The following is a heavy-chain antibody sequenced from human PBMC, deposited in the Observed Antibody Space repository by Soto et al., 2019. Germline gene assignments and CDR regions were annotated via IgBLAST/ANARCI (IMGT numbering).Heavy chain of an antibody. CDR2: IYYSGST. Sequence: SETLSLTCTVSGGSISSGGYYWSWIRQHPGKGLEWIGYIYYSGSTYYNPSLKSRVTISVDTSKNQFFLKLSSVTAADTAVYYCARREGGLQHSIYAALDVWGQGTTVTVSS. V-gene: IGHV4-31*03. D-gene: IGHD6-25*01. CDR3: ARREGGLQHSIYAALDV. J-gene: IGHJ6*02. CDR1: GGSISSGGYY.